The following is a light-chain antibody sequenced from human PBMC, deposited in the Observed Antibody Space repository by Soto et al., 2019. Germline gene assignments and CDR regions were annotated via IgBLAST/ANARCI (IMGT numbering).Light chain of an antibody. CDR3: QQLNTYPVT. V-gene: IGKV1-5*03. CDR1: QSISSW. J-gene: IGKJ4*01. CDR2: KAS. Sequence: EIQMTQSPSTLSASLGDRVTITCRASQSISSWLAWYQQKPGKAPKLLIYKASTLKSGVPSRFSGSGSGTEFTLTISSLQPDDFATYYCQQLNTYPVTFGGGTKVDIK.